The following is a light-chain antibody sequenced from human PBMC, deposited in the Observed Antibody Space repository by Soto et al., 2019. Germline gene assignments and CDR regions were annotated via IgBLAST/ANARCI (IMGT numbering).Light chain of an antibody. CDR1: SGYSSSA. V-gene: IGLV4-69*01. CDR2: VNSDGSH. CDR3: QTWGTGIRV. Sequence: QSALTQSPSASASLGASVKLTCTLSSGYSSSAIAWHQQRPEKGPRYLMKVNSDGSHSKGDGIPNRFSGSSSGAERYLTISSLQSEDEADYYCQTWGTGIRVFGGGTKLTVL. J-gene: IGLJ3*02.